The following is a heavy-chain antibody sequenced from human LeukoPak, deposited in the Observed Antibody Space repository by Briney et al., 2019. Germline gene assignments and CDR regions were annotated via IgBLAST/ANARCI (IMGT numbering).Heavy chain of an antibody. J-gene: IGHJ4*02. D-gene: IGHD5-18*01. CDR1: GFTFSSYG. CDR2: ISNDGSNQ. Sequence: GGSLRLSCAASGFTFSSYGMHWIRQAPGKGLQWVALISNDGSNQYYADSVKGRFTISRDNSKNTLYLQMNSLRAEDTAVYYCAKVPRGYSYGCPGYWGQGTLVTVSS. CDR3: AKVPRGYSYGCPGY. V-gene: IGHV3-30*18.